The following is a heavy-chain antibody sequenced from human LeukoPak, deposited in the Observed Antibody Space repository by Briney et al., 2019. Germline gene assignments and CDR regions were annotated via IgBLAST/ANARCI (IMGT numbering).Heavy chain of an antibody. Sequence: ASVKVSCKASGYTFTSYYMHWVRQAPGQGLEWMGIINPSGGSTSYAQKFQGRVTMTRDTSPSTVYMELSSLRSEDTAVYYCARGLWFGDNRYGMDVWGQGTTVTVSS. J-gene: IGHJ6*02. CDR3: ARGLWFGDNRYGMDV. CDR1: GYTFTSYY. CDR2: INPSGGST. V-gene: IGHV1-46*01. D-gene: IGHD3-10*01.